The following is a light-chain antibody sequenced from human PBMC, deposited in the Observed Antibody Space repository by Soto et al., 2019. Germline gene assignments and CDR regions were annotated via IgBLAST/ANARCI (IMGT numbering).Light chain of an antibody. CDR3: HQRQYWPPIT. CDR2: DAS. J-gene: IGKJ5*01. Sequence: EILMTQSPATLSVSPGERATLSGRTSLSVSVYLDWYQQKPGQAPRLLISDASNRATGIPARFSGSGSGTDFTLTISSLEPEDFAVYYCHQRQYWPPITFGQVTRLGIK. V-gene: IGKV3-11*01. CDR1: LSVSVY.